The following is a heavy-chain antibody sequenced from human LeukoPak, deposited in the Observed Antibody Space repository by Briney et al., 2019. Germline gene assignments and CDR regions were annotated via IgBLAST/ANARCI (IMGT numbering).Heavy chain of an antibody. V-gene: IGHV3-74*01. Sequence: GGSLRLSCAASGFTFSSYVMHWVRQAPGKGLVWVSRISDDESITSYADSVKGRFTISRDNAKNTLYLQMNSLRAEDTAVYYCARDRDWLLYGSWGQGTLVTVSS. CDR1: GFTFSSYV. D-gene: IGHD3-9*01. J-gene: IGHJ5*02. CDR3: ARDRDWLLYGS. CDR2: ISDDESIT.